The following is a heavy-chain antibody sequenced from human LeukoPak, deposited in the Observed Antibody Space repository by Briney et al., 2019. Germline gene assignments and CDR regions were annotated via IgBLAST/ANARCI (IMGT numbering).Heavy chain of an antibody. CDR2: ISYDGSNK. CDR3: AKELGIAAAGTERGYFGDY. J-gene: IGHJ4*02. Sequence: PGGSLRLSCAASGFTFSSYGMHWVRQAPGKGLEWVAVISYDGSNKYYADSVKGRFTISRDNSKNTLYLQMNSLRAGDTAVYYCAKELGIAAAGTERGYFGDYWGQGTLVTVSS. D-gene: IGHD6-13*01. CDR1: GFTFSSYG. V-gene: IGHV3-30*18.